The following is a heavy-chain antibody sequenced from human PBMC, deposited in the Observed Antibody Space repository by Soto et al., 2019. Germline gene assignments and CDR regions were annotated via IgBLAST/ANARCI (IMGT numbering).Heavy chain of an antibody. D-gene: IGHD4-17*01. CDR2: IYYTGNT. CDR3: ARVDGDQTFDY. CDR1: GGSINSDAFY. J-gene: IGHJ4*02. Sequence: QVQLQESGPGLVKPSQTLSLTCTVSGGSINSDAFYWSWVRQHPGKGLEWIGYIYYTGNTYYNPSLKSRRTISVDTSKNQFSLNLTSVTAADTAVYYCARVDGDQTFDYWGQGTLVTVSS. V-gene: IGHV4-31*03.